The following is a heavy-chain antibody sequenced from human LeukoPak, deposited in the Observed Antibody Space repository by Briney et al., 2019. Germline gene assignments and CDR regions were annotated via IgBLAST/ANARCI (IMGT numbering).Heavy chain of an antibody. V-gene: IGHV3-11*04. CDR1: GFTLSDYY. CDR3: ARRGSGYYAWAFDY. Sequence: PGGSLTLSCPVSGFTLSDYYMSWIRPAAGKGLEWVSYIRSNGSTMYYAGSVKGRFTISRDNAKNSLYLQMNSLRAEDTAVYYCARRGSGYYAWAFDYWGQGTLVTVSS. CDR2: IRSNGSTM. J-gene: IGHJ4*02. D-gene: IGHD3-3*01.